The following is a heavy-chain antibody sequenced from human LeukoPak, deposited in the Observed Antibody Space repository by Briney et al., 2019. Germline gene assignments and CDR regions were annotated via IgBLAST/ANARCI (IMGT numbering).Heavy chain of an antibody. CDR2: ISYDGSNK. CDR3: ARDPVQYCSSTSCEIYFDY. Sequence: GRSLRLSCAASGFTFSSYAIHWVRQAPGKGLEWVAVISYDGSNKYYADSVKGRFTISRDNSKNTLYLQMNSLRAEDTAVYYCARDPVQYCSSTSCEIYFDYWGQGTLVTVSS. V-gene: IGHV3-30-3*01. CDR1: GFTFSSYA. J-gene: IGHJ4*02. D-gene: IGHD2-2*01.